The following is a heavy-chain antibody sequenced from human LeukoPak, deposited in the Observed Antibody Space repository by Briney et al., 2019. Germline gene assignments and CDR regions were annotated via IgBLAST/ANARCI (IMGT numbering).Heavy chain of an antibody. V-gene: IGHV4-34*01. Sequence: PSETLSLTCAVYGGSFSGYYWSWIRQPPGKGLEWIGEINHSGSTNYNPSLKSRVTISVDTSKNQFSLKLSSVTAADTAVYYCARGGRGYSYGHANYYYYYYMDVWGKGTTVTVSS. CDR2: INHSGST. CDR3: ARGGRGYSYGHANYYYYYYMDV. J-gene: IGHJ6*03. D-gene: IGHD5-18*01. CDR1: GGSFSGYY.